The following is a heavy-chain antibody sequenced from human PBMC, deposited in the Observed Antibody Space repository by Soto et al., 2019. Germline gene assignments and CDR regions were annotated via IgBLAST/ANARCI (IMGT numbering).Heavy chain of an antibody. D-gene: IGHD5-18*01. CDR3: SRDRGEDTAMVIYYYYGMDV. CDR1: GFTFSSYS. CDR2: ISSSSSTI. J-gene: IGHJ6*02. V-gene: IGHV3-48*02. Sequence: GGSLRLSCAASGFTFSSYSMNWVRQAPGKGLEWVSYISSSSSTIYYADSVKGRFTISRDNAKNSLYLQMNSLRDEDTAVYYCSRDRGEDTAMVIYYYYGMDVWGQGTTVTVSS.